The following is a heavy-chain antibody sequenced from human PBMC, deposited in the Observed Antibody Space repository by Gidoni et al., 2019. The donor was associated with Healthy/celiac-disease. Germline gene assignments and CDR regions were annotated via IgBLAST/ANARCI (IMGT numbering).Heavy chain of an antibody. CDR1: GYTFTGYF. D-gene: IGHD6-13*01. CDR3: ARDAVPSSRWDPLDY. Sequence: QVQLVQSGAEVKKPGASVKVSCTASGYTFTGYFIHWVRQAPGQGFEWIGGINPYSGGTNYARNFQGRVTMTRDTSINTAYMELSRLRSDDTAVYYCARDAVPSSRWDPLDYWGQGTLVTVSS. V-gene: IGHV1-2*02. J-gene: IGHJ4*02. CDR2: INPYSGGT.